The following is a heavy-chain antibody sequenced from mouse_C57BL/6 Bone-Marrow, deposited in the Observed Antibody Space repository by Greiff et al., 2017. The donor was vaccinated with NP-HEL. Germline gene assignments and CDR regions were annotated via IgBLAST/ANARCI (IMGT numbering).Heavy chain of an antibody. CDR3: ARSVGPIIDLGFAY. Sequence: EVKLQESGPELVKPGASVKIPCKASGYTFTDYNMDWVKQSHGKSLEWIGDINPNNGGTIYNQKFKGKATLTVDKSSSTAYMELRSLTSEDTAVYYCARSVGPIIDLGFAYWGQGTLVTVSA. CDR2: INPNNGGT. J-gene: IGHJ3*01. V-gene: IGHV1-18*01. CDR1: GYTFTDYN. D-gene: IGHD3-1*01.